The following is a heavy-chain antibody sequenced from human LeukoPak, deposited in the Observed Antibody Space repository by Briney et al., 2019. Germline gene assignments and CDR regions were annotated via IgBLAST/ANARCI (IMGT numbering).Heavy chain of an antibody. Sequence: PSETLSLTCAVYGGSFSGYYWSWIRQPPGKGLEWIGYIYYSGSTNYNPSLKSRVTISVDTSKNQFSLKLSSVTAADTAVYYCARFLRYYYFDYWGQGTLVTVSS. CDR3: ARFLRYYYFDY. V-gene: IGHV4-59*12. D-gene: IGHD3-9*01. CDR2: IYYSGST. CDR1: GGSFSGYY. J-gene: IGHJ4*02.